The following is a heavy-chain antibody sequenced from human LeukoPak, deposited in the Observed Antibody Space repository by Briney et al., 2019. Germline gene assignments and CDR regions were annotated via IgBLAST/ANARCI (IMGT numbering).Heavy chain of an antibody. CDR1: GGSISSYY. D-gene: IGHD6-25*01. CDR2: IYYSGSA. Sequence: SETLSLTCTVSGGSISSYYWSWIRQPPGKGLEWIGYIYYSGSANYNPSLKSRVTISVDTSKNQFSLKLSSVTAADTAVYYCARRTPEAMYYFDYWAREPWSPSPQ. J-gene: IGHJ4*02. V-gene: IGHV4-59*08. CDR3: ARRTPEAMYYFDY.